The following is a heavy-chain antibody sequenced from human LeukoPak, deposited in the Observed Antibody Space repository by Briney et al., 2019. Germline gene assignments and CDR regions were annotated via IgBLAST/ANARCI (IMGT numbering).Heavy chain of an antibody. J-gene: IGHJ4*02. Sequence: PSETLSLTCTVSGGSISSSSYYWGWIRQPPGKGLEWIGSIYYSGSTYYNPSLKSRVTISVDTSKNQFSLKLSSVTAADTAVYYCARDDNYGTFDYWGQGTLVTVSS. V-gene: IGHV4-39*07. CDR1: GGSISSSSYY. D-gene: IGHD4-17*01. CDR2: IYYSGST. CDR3: ARDDNYGTFDY.